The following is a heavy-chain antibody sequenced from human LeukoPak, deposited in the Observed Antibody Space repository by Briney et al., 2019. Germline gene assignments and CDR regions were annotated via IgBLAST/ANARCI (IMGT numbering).Heavy chain of an antibody. CDR1: GGSISSGGYY. Sequence: SQTLSLTCTVSGGSISSGGYYWSWIRQHPGKGLEWIGYIYYSGSTYYNPSLKSRVTISVDTSKNQFSLKLSSVTAADTAVYYCARRELYCGGDCYSAPPKIPDAFDIWGQGTMVTVSS. CDR2: IYYSGST. J-gene: IGHJ3*02. D-gene: IGHD2-21*02. V-gene: IGHV4-31*03. CDR3: ARRELYCGGDCYSAPPKIPDAFDI.